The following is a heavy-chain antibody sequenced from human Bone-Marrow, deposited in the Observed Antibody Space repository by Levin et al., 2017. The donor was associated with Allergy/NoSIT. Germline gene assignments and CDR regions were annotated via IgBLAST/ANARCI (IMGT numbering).Heavy chain of an antibody. CDR1: GGSINNYY. V-gene: IGHV4-4*07. J-gene: IGHJ6*02. Sequence: GSLRLSCTVSGGSINNYYWSWIRQPAGKGLEWIGRIYSSGSTDYIPSLKSRITMSVETSKNQFSLMLNSVTAADTAVYYCARGGQVMDVWGPGTTVTVSS. CDR3: ARGGQVMDV. CDR2: IYSSGST.